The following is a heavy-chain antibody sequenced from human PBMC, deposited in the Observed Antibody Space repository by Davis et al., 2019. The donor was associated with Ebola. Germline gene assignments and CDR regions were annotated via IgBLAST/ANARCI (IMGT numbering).Heavy chain of an antibody. CDR3: ARQRGDYSNYVSHWFDP. V-gene: IGHV4-59*08. D-gene: IGHD4-11*01. CDR1: GGSISSYY. J-gene: IGHJ5*02. CDR2: IYYSGST. Sequence: SETLSLTCTVSGGSISSYYWSWIRQPPGKGLEWIGYIYYSGSTNYNPSLKRRVTISVDTSKNQFSLKLSSVTAADTAVYYCARQRGDYSNYVSHWFDPWGQGTLVTVSS.